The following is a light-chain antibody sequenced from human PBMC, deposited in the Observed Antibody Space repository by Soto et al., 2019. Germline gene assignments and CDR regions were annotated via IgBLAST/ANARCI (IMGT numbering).Light chain of an antibody. J-gene: IGKJ1*01. CDR3: QQYGSSLAWT. CDR1: QSVSSSY. Sequence: EIVLTQSPAALSVSPWERATLSCRASQSVSSSYLAWYQQKPGQAPRLLIYGASSRATGIPDRFSGSGSGTDFTLTISRLEPEDFAVYYCQQYGSSLAWTFGQGTKVDIK. CDR2: GAS. V-gene: IGKV3-20*01.